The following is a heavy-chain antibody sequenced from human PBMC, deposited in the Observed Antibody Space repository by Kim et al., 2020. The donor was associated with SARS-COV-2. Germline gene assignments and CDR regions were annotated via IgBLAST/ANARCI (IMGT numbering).Heavy chain of an antibody. D-gene: IGHD2-15*01. Sequence: AQKFQGRVTMTRDTSISTAYMELSRLRSDDTAVYYCARDQGHCSGGSCSLWGQGTLVTVSS. J-gene: IGHJ4*02. CDR3: ARDQGHCSGGSCSL. V-gene: IGHV1-2*02.